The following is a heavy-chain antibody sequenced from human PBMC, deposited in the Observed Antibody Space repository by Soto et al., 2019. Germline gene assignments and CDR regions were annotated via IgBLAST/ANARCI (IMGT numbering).Heavy chain of an antibody. CDR3: AKGGSSSSNWLDP. Sequence: SVKVSCKASGGTFSSSAISWVRQAPGQGLEWMGRIIPIFGTPSYAQKFQGRVTITADESTSTVYMELYSLRSEDTAVYYCAKGGSSSSNWLDPWGQGTLVTVSS. J-gene: IGHJ5*02. D-gene: IGHD6-13*01. CDR1: GGTFSSSA. V-gene: IGHV1-69*13. CDR2: IIPIFGTP.